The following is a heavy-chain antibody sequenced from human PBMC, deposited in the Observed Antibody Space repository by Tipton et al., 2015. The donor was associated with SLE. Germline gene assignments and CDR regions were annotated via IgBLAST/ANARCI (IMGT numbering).Heavy chain of an antibody. CDR2: MYSDGRT. CDR1: GFSVSTSY. V-gene: IGHV3-66*01. CDR3: AREGPIAGFQP. D-gene: IGHD6-13*01. Sequence: SLRLSCAASGFSVSTSYMSWVRQNPGKGLEWVSTMYSDGRTFFADSVKGRFTISRDNSKNTLYLQVSSLRVDDTAVYYCAREGPIAGFQPWGQGTLVIVSS. J-gene: IGHJ1*01.